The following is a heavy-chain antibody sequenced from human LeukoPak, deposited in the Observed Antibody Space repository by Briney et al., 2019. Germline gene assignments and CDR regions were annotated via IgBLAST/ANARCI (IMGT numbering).Heavy chain of an antibody. CDR1: GFTFGDYA. CDR3: TRECSSTSCYLALGSAYYYMDV. CDR2: IRSKAYGGTT. Sequence: GGSLRLSCTASGFTFGDYAMSWVRQAPGKGLEWVGFIRSKAYGGTTEYAASVKGRFTISRDDSKSIAYLQMNSLKTEDTAVYYCTRECSSTSCYLALGSAYYYMDVWGKGTTVTVSS. V-gene: IGHV3-49*04. D-gene: IGHD2-2*01. J-gene: IGHJ6*03.